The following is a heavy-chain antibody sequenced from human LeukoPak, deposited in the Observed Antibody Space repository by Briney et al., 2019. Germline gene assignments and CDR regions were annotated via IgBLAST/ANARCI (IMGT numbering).Heavy chain of an antibody. Sequence: PGGSLRLSCAASEFTFSSYWMHWVRQAPGKGLVWVARINTDGRTTTYADSVKGRFTISRDNAKNTLYLQMNSLRAEDTAVYYCARARDGYVHSWGQGTLVTVSS. CDR1: EFTFSSYW. D-gene: IGHD5-24*01. CDR2: INTDGRTT. J-gene: IGHJ4*02. V-gene: IGHV3-74*01. CDR3: ARARDGYVHS.